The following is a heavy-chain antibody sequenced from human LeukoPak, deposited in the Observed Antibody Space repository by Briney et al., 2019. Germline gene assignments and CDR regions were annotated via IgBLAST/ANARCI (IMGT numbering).Heavy chain of an antibody. Sequence: SKTLSLTCTVSGGSISSYYWSWIRQPPGKGQEWIGYIYHRGNTNYNPSLKSRVTMSVDMSKNQFSLKLSSVTAADTAVYYCARLLSPTAYTTLYYFDYWGQGTLGTVSS. CDR2: IYHRGNT. J-gene: IGHJ4*02. D-gene: IGHD3-16*01. CDR1: GGSISSYY. V-gene: IGHV4-59*12. CDR3: ARLLSPTAYTTLYYFDY.